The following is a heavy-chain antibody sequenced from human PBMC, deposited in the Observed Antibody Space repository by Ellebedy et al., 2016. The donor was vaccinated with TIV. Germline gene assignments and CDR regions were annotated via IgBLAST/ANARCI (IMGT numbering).Heavy chain of an antibody. CDR1: GFTFSSYS. V-gene: IGHV3-21*01. CDR3: ARYHCSGGSCYYGY. CDR2: ISSSSSYI. D-gene: IGHD2-15*01. J-gene: IGHJ4*02. Sequence: GGSLRLXXAASGFTFSSYSMNWVRQAPGKGLEWVSSISSSSSYIYYADSVKGRFTISRDNAKNSLYLQMNSLRAEDTAVYYCARYHCSGGSCYYGYWGQGTLVTVSS.